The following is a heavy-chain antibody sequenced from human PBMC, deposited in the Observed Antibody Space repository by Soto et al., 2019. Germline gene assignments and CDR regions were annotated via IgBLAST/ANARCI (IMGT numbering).Heavy chain of an antibody. CDR1: GGTFSSYA. J-gene: IGHJ2*01. V-gene: IGHV1-69*06. D-gene: IGHD4-17*01. Sequence: QVQLVQSGAEVKKPGSSVKVSCKASGGTFSSYAISWVRQAPVQGLEWMGGFIPIFGTAHYAQKFQGRVTITADTSTGTAYMALSSLRSEDTAVYYCASPYGGNSYWYVDRWGRGTLVTVSS. CDR2: FIPIFGTA. CDR3: ASPYGGNSYWYVDR.